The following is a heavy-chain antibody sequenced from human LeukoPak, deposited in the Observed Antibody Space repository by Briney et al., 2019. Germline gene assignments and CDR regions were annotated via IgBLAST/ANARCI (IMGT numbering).Heavy chain of an antibody. CDR2: INHSGST. D-gene: IGHD3-3*01. CDR3: ARGRFLEWSNYYYYYGMDV. CDR1: GGSFSGYY. Sequence: SETLSHTCAVYGGSFSGYYWSWIRQPPGKGLEWIGEINHSGSTNYNPSLKSRVTISVDTSKNQFSLKLSSVTAADTAVYYCARGRFLEWSNYYYYYGMDVWGQGTTVTVSS. J-gene: IGHJ6*02. V-gene: IGHV4-34*01.